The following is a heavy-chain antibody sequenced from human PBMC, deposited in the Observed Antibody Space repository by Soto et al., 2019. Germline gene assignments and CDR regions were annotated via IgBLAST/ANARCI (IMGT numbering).Heavy chain of an antibody. Sequence: PSETLSLTCTVSGGSVSSSSYYWGWIRQPPGKGLEGIGTIYYTGSTSYSPSLKRRVTISVDTSKPQFSLNLKSVTAADTAVYYCAGRRAGDYYFDYWGQGTLVTVSS. D-gene: IGHD1-26*01. CDR3: AGRRAGDYYFDY. CDR2: IYYTGST. J-gene: IGHJ4*02. CDR1: GGSVSSSSYY. V-gene: IGHV4-39*01.